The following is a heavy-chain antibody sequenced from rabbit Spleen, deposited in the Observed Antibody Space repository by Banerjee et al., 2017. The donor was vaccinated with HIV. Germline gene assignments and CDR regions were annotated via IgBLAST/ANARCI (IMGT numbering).Heavy chain of an antibody. D-gene: IGHD2-1*01. V-gene: IGHV1S40*01. CDR2: INTATGKA. Sequence: QSLEESGGGLVQPGGTLTLTCTASGFSFSDRDVMCWVRQAPGKGLEWIGCINTATGKAVYASWAKGRFAFSKTSSTTVTLQVTSLTAADTATYFCARGSATMTMVITGYYFNLWGPGTLV. CDR1: GFSFSDRDV. J-gene: IGHJ4*01. CDR3: ARGSATMTMVITGYYFNL.